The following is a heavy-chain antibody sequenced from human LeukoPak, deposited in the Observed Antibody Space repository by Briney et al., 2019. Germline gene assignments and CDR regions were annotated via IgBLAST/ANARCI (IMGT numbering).Heavy chain of an antibody. J-gene: IGHJ5*02. D-gene: IGHD3-16*01. CDR3: ARVYGGVWGSSRDWYNWFDP. Sequence: PSETLSLTCAVSGASFSGYYWNWIRQPPGKGLQWIGEISHSGSTNYNPSLKSRVTISVDASNKLFSLKLSSVTAADTAVYYCARVYGGVWGSSRDWYNWFDPWGQGTLVTVSS. V-gene: IGHV4-34*01. CDR2: ISHSGST. CDR1: GASFSGYY.